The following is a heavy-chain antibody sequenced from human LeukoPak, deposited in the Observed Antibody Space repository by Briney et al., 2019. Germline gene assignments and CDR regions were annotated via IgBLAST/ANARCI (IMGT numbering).Heavy chain of an antibody. CDR3: ARGGRGSAAVVAPRSFDI. CDR2: TYTGGNS. J-gene: IGHJ3*02. Sequence: GGSLRLSCAASGFTVSSIHMVWVRKAPGKGLEWVSVTYTGGNSYYADSAKGRFIISRDISKNTLYLQMNSLRAEDSALYYCARGGRGSAAVVAPRSFDIWGQGTMVTVSS. CDR1: GFTVSSIH. V-gene: IGHV3-53*01. D-gene: IGHD3-22*01.